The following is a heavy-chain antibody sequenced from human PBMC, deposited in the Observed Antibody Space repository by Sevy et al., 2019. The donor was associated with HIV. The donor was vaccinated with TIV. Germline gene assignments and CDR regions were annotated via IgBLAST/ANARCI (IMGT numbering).Heavy chain of an antibody. V-gene: IGHV3-33*01. CDR2: IWSDGAYQ. CDR3: ARGGYYYDNAAYYAFDS. CDR1: GFTFSNYA. Sequence: GGSLRLSCAAAGFTFSNYAMHWVRQAPGKGLEWVAIIWSDGAYQYHGDSVKGRFTISRDNSKNTLYLQMNNVRVEDTVVYYCARGGYYYDNAAYYAFDSWGQGTLVTVSS. D-gene: IGHD3-22*01. J-gene: IGHJ4*02.